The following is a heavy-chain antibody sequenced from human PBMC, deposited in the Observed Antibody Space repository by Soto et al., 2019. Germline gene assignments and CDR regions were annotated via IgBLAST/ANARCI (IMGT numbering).Heavy chain of an antibody. D-gene: IGHD1-7*01. Sequence: SETLSLACTVSGGPITSGDYYWSWIRQHPGKGLEWLGHIYHSGNTYYNPSLKSRMTMSVDTSTNQFSLNLSSVTAADTAVYYCARGNFGYDYWGQGAQVTVSS. CDR2: IYHSGNT. V-gene: IGHV4-31*03. CDR3: ARGNFGYDY. CDR1: GGPITSGDYY. J-gene: IGHJ4*02.